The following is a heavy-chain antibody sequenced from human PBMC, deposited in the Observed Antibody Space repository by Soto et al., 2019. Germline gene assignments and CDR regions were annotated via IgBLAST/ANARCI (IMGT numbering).Heavy chain of an antibody. D-gene: IGHD6-19*01. CDR2: ISGSGGST. CDR3: AKSESSGREFDY. J-gene: IGHJ4*02. V-gene: IGHV3-23*01. CDR1: GFTFSSYA. Sequence: SLRLSCAASGFTFSSYAMSWVRQAPGKGLEWVSAISGSGGSTYYADSVKGRFTISRDNSQNTLYLQMNSLRAEDTAVYYCAKSESSGREFDYWGQGTLVTVSS.